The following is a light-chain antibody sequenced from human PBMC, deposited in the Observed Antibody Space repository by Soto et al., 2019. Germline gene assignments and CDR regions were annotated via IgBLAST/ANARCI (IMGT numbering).Light chain of an antibody. CDR3: GTLDSSLSAWV. CDR2: ENN. Sequence: QSVLTQPPSVSAAPGQKVTISCSGSSSNIGNNYVSWYQQLPGTAPKLLIYENNKPPSGTPARFSGSKSGTSATLGITGLQTGDEADYYCGTLDSSLSAWVFGGGTKVTVL. CDR1: SSNIGNNY. J-gene: IGLJ3*02. V-gene: IGLV1-51*02.